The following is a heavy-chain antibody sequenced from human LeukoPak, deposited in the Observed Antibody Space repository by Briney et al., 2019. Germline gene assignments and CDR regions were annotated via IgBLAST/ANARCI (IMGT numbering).Heavy chain of an antibody. J-gene: IGHJ6*03. CDR1: GFTFDDYG. CDR3: AKGYGWEASYYYYYMDV. D-gene: IGHD1-26*01. Sequence: GGSLRLFCAASGFTFDDYGMSWVRQGPGKGLEWVSYISSSGSSIYYADSVKGRFTISRDNSKNTLYLRMNSLRAEDTAVYYCAKGYGWEASYYYYYMDVWGKGTTVTISS. V-gene: IGHV3-48*01. CDR2: ISSSGSSI.